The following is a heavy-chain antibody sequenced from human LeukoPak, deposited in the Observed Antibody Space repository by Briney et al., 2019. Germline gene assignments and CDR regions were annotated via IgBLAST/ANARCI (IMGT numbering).Heavy chain of an antibody. V-gene: IGHV4-30-2*01. CDR2: IYHSGST. J-gene: IGHJ4*02. Sequence: SQTLSLTCAVSGGSISSGGYSWSWIRQPPGKGLEWIGYIYHSGSTYYNPSLKSRVTISVDRSKNQFSLKLSFVTAADTAVYYCARGAENYDILTGLPFFFDYWGQGTLVTVSS. CDR3: ARGAENYDILTGLPFFFDY. D-gene: IGHD3-9*01. CDR1: GGSISSGGYS.